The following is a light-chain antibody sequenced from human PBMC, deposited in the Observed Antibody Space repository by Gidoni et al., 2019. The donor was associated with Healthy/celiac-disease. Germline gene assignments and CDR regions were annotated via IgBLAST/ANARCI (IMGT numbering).Light chain of an antibody. Sequence: QSALTQPPSASGSPGPSVTISCTGTSSDVGGYNYVSWYQQHPGKAPKLMIYEVSKRPSGVPDRSSGSKSGNTASLTVSGLQAEDEADYYCSSYAGSNNFVVFGGGTKLTVL. CDR2: EVS. CDR1: SSDVGGYNY. J-gene: IGLJ2*01. CDR3: SSYAGSNNFVV. V-gene: IGLV2-8*01.